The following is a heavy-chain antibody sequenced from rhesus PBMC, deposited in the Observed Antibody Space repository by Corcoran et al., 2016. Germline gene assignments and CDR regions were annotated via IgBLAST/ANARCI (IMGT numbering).Heavy chain of an antibody. CDR1: GFTFSSYG. CDR2: IAYDGSKK. CDR3: ARTDSASDY. D-gene: IGHD4-11*01. J-gene: IGHJ4*01. V-gene: IGHV3-54*02. Sequence: EVQLVESGGGLVQPGGSLRLSCAASGFTFSSYGLHWVRHAPVKGRVCVEVIAYDGSKKYYADSGKDRFTIARENSKNMLYLQMNNLKLEDAAVYYCARTDSASDYWGQGVLVTVSS.